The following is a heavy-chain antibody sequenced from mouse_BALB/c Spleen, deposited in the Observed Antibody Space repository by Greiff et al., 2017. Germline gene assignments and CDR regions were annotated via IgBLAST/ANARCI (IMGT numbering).Heavy chain of an antibody. J-gene: IGHJ3*01. D-gene: IGHD2-3*01. CDR1: GFSLTSYG. CDR2: IWSGGST. CDR3: ARYDGYQFPFAY. Sequence: VQLQQSGPGLVQPSQSLSITCTVSGFSLTSYGVHWVRQSPGKGLEWLGVIWSGGSTDYNAAFISRLSISKDNSTSQVFFKMNSLQANDTAIYYCARYDGYQFPFAYWGQGTLVTVSA. V-gene: IGHV2-2*02.